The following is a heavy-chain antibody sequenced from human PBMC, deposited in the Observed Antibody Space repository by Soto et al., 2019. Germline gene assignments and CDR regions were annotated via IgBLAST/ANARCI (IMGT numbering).Heavy chain of an antibody. D-gene: IGHD6-19*01. CDR3: AKRGGDSGWGDFDS. CDR2: ISHSDHST. CDR1: GFPFSRCA. V-gene: IGHV3-23*01. Sequence: EVQLLESGGGLVQPGGSLRLSCAASGFPFSRCAMNWVRQAPGKGLEWVSTISHSDHSTYYADAVKGRFTVYRDNSENTLYLQMNSLRAEDTAIYYCAKRGGDSGWGDFDSWGQGTLVTVSS. J-gene: IGHJ4*02.